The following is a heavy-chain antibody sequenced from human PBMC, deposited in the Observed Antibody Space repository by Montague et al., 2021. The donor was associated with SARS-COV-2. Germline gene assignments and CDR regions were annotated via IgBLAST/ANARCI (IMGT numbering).Heavy chain of an antibody. J-gene: IGHJ3*02. CDR1: GFSIGSGDY. CDR3: VRGKAGGLRNVFDI. V-gene: IGHV4-38-2*02. CDR2: IYHSGTT. Sequence: SETLSLTCTVSGFSIGSGDYWGWIRQPPGKGLEWIGSIYHSGTTYYNPSLQSRLTMSIDTSTNQFSLRLTSVTAADTAVFFCVRGKAGGLRNVFDIWGQGKTGTVSS.